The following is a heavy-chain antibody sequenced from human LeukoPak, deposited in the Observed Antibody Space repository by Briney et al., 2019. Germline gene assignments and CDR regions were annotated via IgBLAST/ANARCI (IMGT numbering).Heavy chain of an antibody. CDR2: ISSSSSYI. V-gene: IGHV3-21*01. CDR3: ARDTIVVVPAAMPEEGYYYYYGMDV. J-gene: IGHJ6*02. Sequence: GGSLRLSCAASGFTFSSYSMNWVRQAPGKGLEWVSSISSSSSYIYYADSVKGRFTISRGNAKNSLYLQTNSLRAEDTAVYYCARDTIVVVPAAMPEEGYYYYYGMDVWGQGTTVTVSS. D-gene: IGHD2-2*01. CDR1: GFTFSSYS.